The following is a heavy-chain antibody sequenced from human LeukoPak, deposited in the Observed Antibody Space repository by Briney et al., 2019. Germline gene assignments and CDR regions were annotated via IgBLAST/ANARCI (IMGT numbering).Heavy chain of an antibody. D-gene: IGHD6-19*01. CDR1: GFTFSDYA. CDR3: ARSIAVTVLDY. J-gene: IGHJ4*02. Sequence: GGSLRLSCVASGFTFSDYAMNWVRQAPGKGLEWVSTFKTNYNQVYYAESVRGRFTISTDNSKNTAYLQMNSLRAEDTAMYYCARSIAVTVLDYWGQGTLVTVSS. V-gene: IGHV3-23*05. CDR2: FKTNYNQV.